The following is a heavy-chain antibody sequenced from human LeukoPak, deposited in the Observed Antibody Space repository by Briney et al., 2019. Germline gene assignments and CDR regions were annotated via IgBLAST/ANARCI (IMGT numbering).Heavy chain of an antibody. V-gene: IGHV3-66*01. CDR2: IHSGGST. Sequence: GGSLRLSYAASGFTVSSNYMSWVRQAPGKGLEWVSTIHSGGSTYYADSVKGRFTISRDNSKNTLYLQMNSLRAEDAAVYYCGGITRYYFDYWGQGTLVTVSS. J-gene: IGHJ4*02. CDR3: GGITRYYFDY. CDR1: GFTVSSNY. D-gene: IGHD4-23*01.